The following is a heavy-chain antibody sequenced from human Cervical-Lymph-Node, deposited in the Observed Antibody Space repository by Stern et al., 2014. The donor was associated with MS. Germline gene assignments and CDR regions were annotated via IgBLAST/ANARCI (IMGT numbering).Heavy chain of an antibody. J-gene: IGHJ4*02. CDR2: LIPFVGAT. CDR1: GDTFSSYA. V-gene: IGHV1-69*01. CDR3: ALRRSYYVF. Sequence: VHLAESGAEVKKPGSSVKISCKASGDTFSSYALSWVRQAPGQGLEWVGGLIPFVGATRYGQRFLGRVTITPEESTGTAFMELASLASDDTAVYFCALRRSYYVFWGQGTLVIVSS. D-gene: IGHD1-26*01.